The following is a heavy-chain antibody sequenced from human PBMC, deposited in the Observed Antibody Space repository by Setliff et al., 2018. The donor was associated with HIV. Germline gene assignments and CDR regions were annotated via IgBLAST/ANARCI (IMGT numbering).Heavy chain of an antibody. CDR1: GESFSAYF. Sequence: SETVSLTCAVYGESFSAYFWNWIRQPPGKGLEWIGEINHSGNTNYNPSLKSRVTISADTSKNQFSLKLNSVTAADTAVYYCATGLTMTPDYWGQGSLVTVSS. CDR3: ATGLTMTPDY. D-gene: IGHD7-27*01. J-gene: IGHJ4*02. V-gene: IGHV4-34*01. CDR2: INHSGNT.